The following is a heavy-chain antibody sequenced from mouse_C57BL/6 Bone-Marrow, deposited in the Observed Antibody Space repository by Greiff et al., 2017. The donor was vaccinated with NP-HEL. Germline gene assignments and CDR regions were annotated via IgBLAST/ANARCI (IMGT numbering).Heavy chain of an antibody. J-gene: IGHJ3*01. CDR2: IWGGGST. V-gene: IGHV2-2*01. CDR3: ARKGYDYDKAWFAY. CDR1: GFSLTSYG. Sequence: QVKLMESGPGLVQPSQSLSITCTVSGFSLTSYGVHWVHQSPGKGLEWLGVIWGGGSTDYNAAFISRLSISKDNSKSQVFFKMNSLQADDTAIYYCARKGYDYDKAWFAYWGQGTLVTVSA. D-gene: IGHD2-4*01.